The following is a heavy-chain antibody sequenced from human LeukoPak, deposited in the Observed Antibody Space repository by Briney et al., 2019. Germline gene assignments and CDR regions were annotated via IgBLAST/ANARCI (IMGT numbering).Heavy chain of an antibody. CDR2: IYTGGNT. J-gene: IGHJ4*02. Sequence: SQTLSLTCTVSGGSINSGSYYWSWIRQPAGKGLEWIVRIYTGGNTNYNPSLNCRVTISMDTSNNQFSLKLSSLTAAVTAVVYCVSGSLFDYWCQGTLVIVSS. CDR1: GGSINSGSYY. CDR3: VSGSLFDY. V-gene: IGHV4-61*02. D-gene: IGHD1-26*01.